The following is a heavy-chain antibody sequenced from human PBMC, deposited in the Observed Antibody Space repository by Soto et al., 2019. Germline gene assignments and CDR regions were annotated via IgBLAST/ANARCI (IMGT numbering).Heavy chain of an antibody. CDR3: AKDHGQLVHYYNHGMDV. D-gene: IGHD6-13*01. CDR2: ISGSGGST. J-gene: IGHJ6*02. CDR1: GFTFSSYA. Sequence: LRLSCAASGFTFSSYAMSWVRQAPGKGLEWVSAISGSGGSTYYADSGKGRFTISRDNSKNTLYLQINSMRAEDTAVYYCAKDHGQLVHYYNHGMDVWGQGTTVTVSS. V-gene: IGHV3-23*01.